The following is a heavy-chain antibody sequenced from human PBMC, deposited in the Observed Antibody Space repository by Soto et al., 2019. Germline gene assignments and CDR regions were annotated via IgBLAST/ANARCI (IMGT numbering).Heavy chain of an antibody. J-gene: IGHJ6*03. V-gene: IGHV1-69*02. D-gene: IGHD6-13*01. CDR2: IIPILGIA. CDR3: ARGVGEYSSSYGREQDV. Sequence: QVQLVQSGAEVKKTGSSVKVSCKASGGTFSSYTISWVRQAPGQGLEWMGRIIPILGIANYAQKFQGRVTITADKSTSTAYMELRSLRSEDTAVYYCARGVGEYSSSYGREQDVWGKGTTVTVS. CDR1: GGTFSSYT.